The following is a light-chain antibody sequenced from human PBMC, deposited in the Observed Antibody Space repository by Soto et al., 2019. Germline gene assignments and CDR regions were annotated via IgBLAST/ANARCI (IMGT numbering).Light chain of an antibody. CDR3: AAWDDSLNGPV. Sequence: QSVLTQPPSASGTPGQRVTISCSGSSSNIGSNTVNWYQQLPGTAPKLLIYSNNQRPSGVPDRFSGSKSGTSASLAISGLQSEDEADYYCAAWDDSLNGPVFGGGTWLTVL. CDR1: SSNIGSNT. CDR2: SNN. V-gene: IGLV1-44*01. J-gene: IGLJ2*01.